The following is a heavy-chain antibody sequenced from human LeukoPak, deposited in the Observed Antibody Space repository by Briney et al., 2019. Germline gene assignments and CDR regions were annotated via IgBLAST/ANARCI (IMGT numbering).Heavy chain of an antibody. CDR2: IRYDGSNK. CDR1: GFTFSRYG. Sequence: GGSLRLSCAASGFTFSRYGMHWVRQAPGKGLVWVAFIRYDGSNKYYADSVKGRFTISRDNSKNTLYLQMNSLRAEDTAVYYCAKSTVTASFYYYYYMDVWGKGTTVTVSS. CDR3: AKSTVTASFYYYYYMDV. D-gene: IGHD4-17*01. J-gene: IGHJ6*03. V-gene: IGHV3-30*02.